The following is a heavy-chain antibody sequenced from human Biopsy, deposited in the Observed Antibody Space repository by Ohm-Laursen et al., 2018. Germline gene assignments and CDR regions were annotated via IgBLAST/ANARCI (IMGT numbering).Heavy chain of an antibody. CDR3: ARGGIVSVHSYGRMGLFYFDS. CDR2: IYGDGRT. V-gene: IGHV3-53*01. Sequence: ETLSLTCTVSGGSFTGHYWTWIRQPPGQGLEWVSFIYGDGRTFYAGSVKDRFTLSRDTSNNLMFLQMDSLRADDTAVYYCARGGIVSVHSYGRMGLFYFDSWGQGILVTVAS. D-gene: IGHD5-18*01. J-gene: IGHJ4*02. CDR1: GGSFTGHY.